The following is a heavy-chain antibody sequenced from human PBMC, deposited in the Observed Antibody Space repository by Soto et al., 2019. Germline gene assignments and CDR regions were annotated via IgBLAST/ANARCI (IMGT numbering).Heavy chain of an antibody. CDR1: GYTFTIYD. J-gene: IGHJ6*03. Sequence: ASVKVSCKASGYTFTIYDINWVRQATGQGLEWMGWMNPNSGNTGYAQKFQGRVTMTRNTSISTAYMELSSLRSEDTAVYYCARADPHYYYYYMDVWGKGTTVTVSS. CDR3: ARADPHYYYYYMDV. V-gene: IGHV1-8*01. CDR2: MNPNSGNT.